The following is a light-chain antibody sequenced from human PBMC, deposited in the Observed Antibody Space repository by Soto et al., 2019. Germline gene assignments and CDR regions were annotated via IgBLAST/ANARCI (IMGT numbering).Light chain of an antibody. CDR2: DAS. J-gene: IGKJ4*01. V-gene: IGKV3-11*01. CDR3: QQRSNWPLT. Sequence: ESVLTQSPATLSLSPGERGSLSCRASQSVSSYLAWYQQKPGQAPRLLIYDASNRATGIPARFSGSGSGTDFTLTISSLEPEDFAVYYCQQRSNWPLTFGGGTKVDIK. CDR1: QSVSSY.